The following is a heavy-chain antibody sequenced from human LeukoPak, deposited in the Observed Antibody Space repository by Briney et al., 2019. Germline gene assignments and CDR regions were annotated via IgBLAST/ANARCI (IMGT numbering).Heavy chain of an antibody. J-gene: IGHJ4*02. CDR3: ASGSGTYSPDY. CDR1: GYSYTSYW. D-gene: IGHD3-10*01. CDR2: IAPTDSYT. Sequence: GKSLKISCQGSGYSYTSYWITWVRHMPGKGLEWMGMIAPTDSYTNYSPSFQGHVTISVDKSISTAYLQWSRLKASDTAMYFCASGSGTYSPDYWGQGTLVTVSS. V-gene: IGHV5-10-1*01.